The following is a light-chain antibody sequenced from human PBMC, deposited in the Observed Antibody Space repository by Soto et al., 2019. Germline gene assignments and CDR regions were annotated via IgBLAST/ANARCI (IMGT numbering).Light chain of an antibody. V-gene: IGKV4-1*01. CDR3: QQYYTTPPWT. CDR1: QRVLYSSNNKNY. Sequence: DTVMTQSPDSLAVSLGERDTINCKSSQRVLYSSNNKNYLAWYQQKPGQPPKLLIYWASTRESGVPDRLSGSGSATDFSLTISSLQAEDVAVYYCQQYYTTPPWTFGQGTKVEIK. CDR2: WAS. J-gene: IGKJ1*01.